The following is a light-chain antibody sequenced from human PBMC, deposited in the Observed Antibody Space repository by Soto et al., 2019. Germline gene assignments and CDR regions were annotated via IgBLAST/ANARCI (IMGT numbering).Light chain of an antibody. CDR3: SSYTTSSALYVV. Sequence: QSALTQPASVSGSPGQSITISCTGTSSDVGGYKYVSWYQQHPGKAPKLMIYDVTNRPSGVSNRFSCSKSGDTASLTISGLQAEDEAYYYCSSYTTSSALYVVFGGGTKVTVL. J-gene: IGLJ2*01. V-gene: IGLV2-14*01. CDR1: SSDVGGYKY. CDR2: DVT.